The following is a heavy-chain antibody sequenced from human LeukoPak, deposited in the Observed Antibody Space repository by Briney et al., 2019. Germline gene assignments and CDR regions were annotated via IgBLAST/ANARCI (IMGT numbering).Heavy chain of an antibody. CDR1: GFTFSTYW. D-gene: IGHD3-10*01. V-gene: IGHV3-74*03. CDR2: IKSDGSAT. CDR3: ARVGGRGSIGGDC. Sequence: GWSLRLSCAASGFTFSTYWMHWVRQAPGKGLVWVSRIKSDGSATTYADFVKGRFTVSRDNAKNTLYLQMSSLRAEDTAMYFCARVGGRGSIGGDCWGQGTLVTVSS. J-gene: IGHJ4*02.